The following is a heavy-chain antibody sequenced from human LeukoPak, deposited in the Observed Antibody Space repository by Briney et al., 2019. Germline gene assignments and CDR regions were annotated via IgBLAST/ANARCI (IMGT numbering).Heavy chain of an antibody. J-gene: IGHJ4*02. CDR2: VTPIFGTA. V-gene: IGHV1-69*05. D-gene: IGHD3-10*01. CDR3: AIGESSTPYYFDY. CDR1: GGTFSSYA. Sequence: GASVKVSCKASGGTFSSYAISWVRQAPGQGLEWMGGVTPIFGTANYAQKFQGRVTITTDDSTSSAYMDLSSLRSEDTAVYYCAIGESSTPYYFDYWGQGTLVTVSS.